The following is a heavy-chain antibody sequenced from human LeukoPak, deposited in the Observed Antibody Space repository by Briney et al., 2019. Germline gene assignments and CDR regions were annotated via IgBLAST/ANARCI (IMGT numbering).Heavy chain of an antibody. V-gene: IGHV3-13*04. D-gene: IGHD3-16*01. CDR1: GFTFSRYD. CDR3: VRGGEIGFDS. J-gene: IGHJ5*01. CDR2: IGTGGNT. Sequence: GGSLRLSCAASGFTFSRYDMHWVRQATGKGPEWISSIGTGGNTLYIGSVKGRFTISRENAKSSLYLQMNSLRAGDTAVYYCVRGGEIGFDSWGQGTLVTVSS.